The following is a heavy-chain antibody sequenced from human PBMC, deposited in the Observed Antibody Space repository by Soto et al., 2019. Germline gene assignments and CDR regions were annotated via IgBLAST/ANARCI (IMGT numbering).Heavy chain of an antibody. CDR3: FGGNGGPQ. CDR2: IKPDGGAT. J-gene: IGHJ4*02. Sequence: GGSLRLSCATSDFTFRDSWINWVRQAPGKGLEWVANIKPDGGATNYVDSVKGRFTISRDNVRNSASLQMNSLRVEDTAVYFCFGGNGGPQWGQGTLVTVSS. V-gene: IGHV3-7*03. CDR1: DFTFRDSW. D-gene: IGHD3-16*01.